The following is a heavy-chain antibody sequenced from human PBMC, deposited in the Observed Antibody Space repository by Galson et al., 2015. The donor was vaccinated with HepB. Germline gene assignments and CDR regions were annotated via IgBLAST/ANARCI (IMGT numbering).Heavy chain of an antibody. J-gene: IGHJ4*02. Sequence: SLRLSCAASGFTFSSYWMHWVRQAPGKGLVWVSRINSDGSSTSYADSVKGRFTISRDNAKNTLYLQMNSLRAEDTAVYYCARDGPHDYGDPTRENYWGQGTLVTVSS. D-gene: IGHD4-17*01. CDR2: INSDGSST. V-gene: IGHV3-74*01. CDR1: GFTFSSYW. CDR3: ARDGPHDYGDPTRENY.